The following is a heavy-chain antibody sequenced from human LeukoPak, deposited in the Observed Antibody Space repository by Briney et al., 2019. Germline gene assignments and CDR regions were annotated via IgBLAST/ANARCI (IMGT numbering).Heavy chain of an antibody. CDR3: ARDRGGLRFLEIYYYMDV. CDR1: GFTFSSYG. V-gene: IGHV3-33*01. CDR2: IWYDGSNK. J-gene: IGHJ6*03. D-gene: IGHD3-3*01. Sequence: GGSLRLSCAASGFTFSSYGMHWVRQAPGKGLERVAVIWYDGSNKYYADSVKGRFTISRDNSKNTLYLQMNSLRAEDTAVYYCARDRGGLRFLEIYYYMDVWGKGTTVTVSS.